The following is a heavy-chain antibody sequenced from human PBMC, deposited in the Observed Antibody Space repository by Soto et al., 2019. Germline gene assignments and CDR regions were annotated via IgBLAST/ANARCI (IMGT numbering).Heavy chain of an antibody. CDR1: GFTFSSYG. J-gene: IGHJ6*02. CDR3: AKGTRGYCSGGSCYPMGPYYYGMDV. Sequence: GGSLRLSCAASGFTFSSYGMHWVRQAPGKGLEWVAVISYDGSNKYYADSVKGRFTISRDNSKNTLYLQMNSLRAEDTAVYYCAKGTRGYCSGGSCYPMGPYYYGMDVWGQGTTVTVSS. D-gene: IGHD2-15*01. CDR2: ISYDGSNK. V-gene: IGHV3-30*18.